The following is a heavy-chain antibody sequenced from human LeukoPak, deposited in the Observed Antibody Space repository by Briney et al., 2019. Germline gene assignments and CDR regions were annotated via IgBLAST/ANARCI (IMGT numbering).Heavy chain of an antibody. CDR1: GFTFNRYA. Sequence: GGSLRLSCAASGFTFNRYAMSWVRQAPGEGLEWVSVITGSGGNTYHADSVKGRLTVSRDNSKNTLYLHMNSLRAEDTAVYHCAKGPNEDSNYLFDHWGQGTLVTVSS. CDR2: ITGSGGNT. V-gene: IGHV3-23*01. CDR3: AKGPNEDSNYLFDH. D-gene: IGHD4-11*01. J-gene: IGHJ5*02.